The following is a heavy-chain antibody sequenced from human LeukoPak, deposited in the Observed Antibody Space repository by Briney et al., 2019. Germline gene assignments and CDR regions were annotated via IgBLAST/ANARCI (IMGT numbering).Heavy chain of an antibody. J-gene: IGHJ3*02. D-gene: IGHD3-16*02. Sequence: SETLSLTCTVSGDSISNYYWSWIRQPPGKGLEWIGYIYYSGSTNYNPSLKSRVTISVDTSKNQFSLKLSSVTAADTAVYYCARRPSYDYVWGSYLDAFDIWGQGTMVTVSS. CDR1: GDSISNYY. CDR2: IYYSGST. CDR3: ARRPSYDYVWGSYLDAFDI. V-gene: IGHV4-59*01.